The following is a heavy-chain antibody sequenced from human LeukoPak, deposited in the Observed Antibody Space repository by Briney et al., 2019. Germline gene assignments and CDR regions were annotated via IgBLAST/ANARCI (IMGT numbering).Heavy chain of an antibody. CDR2: IYYSGST. V-gene: IGHV4-39*07. CDR1: GGSISSSSYY. J-gene: IGHJ4*02. Sequence: SETLSLTCTVSGGSISSSSYYWGWIRQPPGKGLEWIGSIYYSGSTYYNPSLKSRVTISVDTSKNQFSLKLSSVAAADTAVYYCARNGYYSSDYWGQGTLVTVSS. CDR3: ARNGYYSSDY. D-gene: IGHD4-17*01.